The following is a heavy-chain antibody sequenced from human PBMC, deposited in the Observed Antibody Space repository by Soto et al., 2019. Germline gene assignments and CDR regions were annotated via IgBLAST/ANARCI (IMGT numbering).Heavy chain of an antibody. CDR1: GFTFSSYA. V-gene: IGHV3-23*01. D-gene: IGHD2-2*01. J-gene: IGHJ4*02. Sequence: EVQLLESGGGLVQPGGSLRLSCAASGFTFSSYAMSWVRQAPGKGLEWVSAISGSGGSTYYADSVKGRFTISRDNSKNTLYLQMNSLRAEDTAVYYCAKIPWDLRGQGGIVVVPAAMPGVGYFDYWGQGTLVTVSS. CDR3: AKIPWDLRGQGGIVVVPAAMPGVGYFDY. CDR2: ISGSGGST.